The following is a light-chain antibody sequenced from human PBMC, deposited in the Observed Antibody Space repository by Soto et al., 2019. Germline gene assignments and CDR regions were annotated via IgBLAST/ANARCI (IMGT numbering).Light chain of an antibody. CDR2: DAS. Sequence: DVQMTQSPSAMSASIGDRVTITCRASQEISHFLAWFQQRPGKAPERLLHDASTLQSGVPSRFSGSGSGTEFSLTISTLQPADSATYYCLQHNSYPYTFGQGTKLEIK. J-gene: IGKJ2*01. CDR1: QEISHF. CDR3: LQHNSYPYT. V-gene: IGKV1-17*03.